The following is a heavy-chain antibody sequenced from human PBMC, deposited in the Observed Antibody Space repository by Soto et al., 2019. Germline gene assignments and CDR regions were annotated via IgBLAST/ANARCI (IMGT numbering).Heavy chain of an antibody. V-gene: IGHV3-23*01. J-gene: IGHJ4*02. D-gene: IGHD2-15*01. CDR2: ISGSGGST. CDR3: AKKSGVVVAATSFDY. CDR1: GFTFSSYA. Sequence: GGSLRLSCAASGFTFSSYAMSWVRQAPGKWLEWVSAISGSGGSTYYAGSVKGWFTISRDNSKNTLYLQMNSLRAEDTSVYYCAKKSGVVVAATSFDYWGKGSLVTVSS.